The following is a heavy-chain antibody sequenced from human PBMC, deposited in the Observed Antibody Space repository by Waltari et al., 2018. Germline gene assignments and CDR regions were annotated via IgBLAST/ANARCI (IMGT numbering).Heavy chain of an antibody. D-gene: IGHD6-13*01. CDR1: GGSISSSSYY. Sequence: QLQLQESGPGLVKPSETLSLTCTVPGGSISSSSYYWGWIRQPPGKGLEWIGSLYYSGSTYYNPSLKSRVTISVDTSKNQFSLKLSSVTAADTAVYYCARGGILAAAPDAFDIWGQGTMVTVSS. CDR3: ARGGILAAAPDAFDI. J-gene: IGHJ3*02. CDR2: LYYSGST. V-gene: IGHV4-39*01.